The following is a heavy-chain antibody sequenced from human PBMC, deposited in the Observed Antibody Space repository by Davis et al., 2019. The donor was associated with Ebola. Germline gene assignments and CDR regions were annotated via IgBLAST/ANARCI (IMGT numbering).Heavy chain of an antibody. CDR1: GFTFSGSA. V-gene: IGHV3-73*01. D-gene: IGHD6-13*01. J-gene: IGHJ4*02. CDR3: AGGRSSSWFK. CDR2: IRSKANSYAT. Sequence: GESLKISCAASGFTFSGSAMHWVRQASGKGLEWVGRIRSKANSYATAYAASVKGRFTISRDNSKNTLYLQMNSLRAEDTAVYYCAGGRSSSWFKWGQGTLVTVSS.